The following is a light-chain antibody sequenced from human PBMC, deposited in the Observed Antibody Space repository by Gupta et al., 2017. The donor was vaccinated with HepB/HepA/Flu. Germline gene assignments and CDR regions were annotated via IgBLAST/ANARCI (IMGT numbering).Light chain of an antibody. Sequence: EIVMTHSPATLSVSPGERATLSCRASQSISGRLAWYQQKPGQAPRLLIYGASARATGIPARFSGSGSGTEFTLTISSLQSEDFAVYYCQQYNNWPRTFGQGTKVESK. CDR2: GAS. J-gene: IGKJ1*01. CDR3: QQYNNWPRT. CDR1: QSISGR. V-gene: IGKV3-15*01.